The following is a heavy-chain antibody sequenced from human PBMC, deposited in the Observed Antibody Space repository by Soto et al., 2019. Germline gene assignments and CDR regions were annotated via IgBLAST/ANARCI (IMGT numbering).Heavy chain of an antibody. Sequence: SETLSLTCTVSGGSISSYYWSWIRQPPGKGLEWIGYIYYSGSTNYNPSLKSRVTISADTSKNQFSLKLSSVTAADTAVYYCARGLCSGGSCAPGEPYYFDYWGQGTLATVSS. CDR3: ARGLCSGGSCAPGEPYYFDY. V-gene: IGHV4-59*01. D-gene: IGHD2-15*01. J-gene: IGHJ4*02. CDR1: GGSISSYY. CDR2: IYYSGST.